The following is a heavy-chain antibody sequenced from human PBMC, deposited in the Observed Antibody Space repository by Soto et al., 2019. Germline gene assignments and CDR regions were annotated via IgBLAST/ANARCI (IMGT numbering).Heavy chain of an antibody. Sequence: PSQTLSLTCAISGDSVSTISAAWSWFRQSPSRGLEWLGRTYFRSRWYNDYAVSVKSRITINADTSKNQFSLHLNSVSPEDTAVYYCARDLESGYSNYYYYMDVWGKGTTVTVSS. CDR3: ARDLESGYSNYYYYMDV. CDR2: TYFRSRWYN. V-gene: IGHV6-1*01. CDR1: GDSVSTISAA. D-gene: IGHD5-12*01. J-gene: IGHJ6*03.